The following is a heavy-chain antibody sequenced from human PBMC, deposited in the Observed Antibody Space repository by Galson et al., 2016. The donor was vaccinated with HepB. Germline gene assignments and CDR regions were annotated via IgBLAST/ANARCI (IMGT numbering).Heavy chain of an antibody. D-gene: IGHD6-6*01. CDR1: GYTFTSYG. J-gene: IGHJ4*02. CDR2: TRPYTGNT. CDR3: ARGGSWSSSARSDY. V-gene: IGHV1-18*04. Sequence: SVKVSCKATGYTFTSYGISWARQAPGQGLEWMGWTRPYTGNTKYAQKLQGRVTTTTDTSTSTAYMELRSLRSDDTAVYYCARGGSWSSSARSDYWGQGTLVTVSS.